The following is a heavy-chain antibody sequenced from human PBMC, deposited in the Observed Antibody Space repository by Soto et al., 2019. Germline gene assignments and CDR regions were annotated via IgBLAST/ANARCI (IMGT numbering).Heavy chain of an antibody. D-gene: IGHD2-15*01. CDR1: GASITDSY. CDR2: IYVSGVA. CDR3: ARGDSDLAVSEAAY. V-gene: IGHV4-59*01. J-gene: IGHJ1*01. Sequence: QMQMQESGPRLVKPSETLSLTCTVSGASITDSYWSWIRQPPEKGLEWIGYIYVSGVATYTPSLKSRATMSRDTSKNEFSLKLTSVTAADTAIYSCARGDSDLAVSEAAYWGQGTLVTVSS.